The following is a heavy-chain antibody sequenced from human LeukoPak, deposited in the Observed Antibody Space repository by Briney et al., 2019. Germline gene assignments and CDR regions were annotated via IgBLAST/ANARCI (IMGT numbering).Heavy chain of an antibody. J-gene: IGHJ4*02. D-gene: IGHD3-22*01. CDR1: GFTFSSYG. CDR2: IWYDGSNK. V-gene: IGHV3-33*01. CDR3: ARGGKYYDSSGYPFDY. Sequence: GRSLRLPCAASGFTFSSYGMHWVRQAPGKGLVWVAVIWYDGSNKYYADSVKGRFTISRDNSKNTLYLQMNSLRAEDTAVYYCARGGKYYDSSGYPFDYWGQGTLVTVSS.